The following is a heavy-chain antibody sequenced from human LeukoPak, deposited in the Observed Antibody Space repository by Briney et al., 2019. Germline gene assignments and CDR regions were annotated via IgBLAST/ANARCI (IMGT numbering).Heavy chain of an antibody. Sequence: GGSLRLSCAASGFTFSNYLMTWVRQAPGKGLEWLAFIWYDEITKNYADSVKGRFTISRDNSKNTLYVQLNSLRPDDTAVYYCAKDSSDYYFDYWGQGTLVTVSS. V-gene: IGHV3-30*02. D-gene: IGHD3-22*01. CDR1: GFTFSNYL. J-gene: IGHJ4*02. CDR3: AKDSSDYYFDY. CDR2: IWYDEITK.